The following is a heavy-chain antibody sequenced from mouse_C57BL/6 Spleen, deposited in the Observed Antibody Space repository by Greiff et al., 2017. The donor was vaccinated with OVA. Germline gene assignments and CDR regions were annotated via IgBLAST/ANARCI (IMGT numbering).Heavy chain of an antibody. CDR2: INPSNGGT. CDR3: ARGATVVDYWYFDV. D-gene: IGHD1-1*01. V-gene: IGHV1-53*01. CDR1: GYTFTSYW. J-gene: IGHJ1*03. Sequence: QVQLKQPGTELVKPGASVKLSCKASGYTFTSYWMHWVKQRPGQGLEWIGNINPSNGGTNYNEKFKSKATLTVDKSSSTAYMQLSSLTSEDSAVYYCARGATVVDYWYFDVWGTGTTVTVSS.